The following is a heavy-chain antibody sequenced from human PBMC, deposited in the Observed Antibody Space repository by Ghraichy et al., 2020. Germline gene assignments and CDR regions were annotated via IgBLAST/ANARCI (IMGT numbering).Heavy chain of an antibody. V-gene: IGHV3-30*02. Sequence: GGSLRLSCAASGFTFSSYGMHWVRQAPGKGLEWVAFIRYDGSNKYYADSVKGRFTISRDNSKNTLYLQMNSLRAEDTAVYYCAKDQEGYSSGWYQFSGFSFDYWGQGTLVTVSS. CDR2: IRYDGSNK. J-gene: IGHJ4*02. CDR1: GFTFSSYG. CDR3: AKDQEGYSSGWYQFSGFSFDY. D-gene: IGHD6-19*01.